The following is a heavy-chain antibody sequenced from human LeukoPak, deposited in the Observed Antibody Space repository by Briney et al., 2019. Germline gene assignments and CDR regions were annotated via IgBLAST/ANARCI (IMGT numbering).Heavy chain of an antibody. CDR2: ISAYNGNT. J-gene: IGHJ4*02. D-gene: IGHD3-10*01. V-gene: IGHV1-18*01. Sequence: ASVKVSCKASGYTFINYGISWVRQAPGQGLEWMGWISAYNGNTNYAQKFQGRVTMTTDTSTSTAYMELRSLRADDTAVYYCGSGSYYRITHWGQGILVTVSS. CDR1: GYTFINYG. CDR3: GSGSYYRITH.